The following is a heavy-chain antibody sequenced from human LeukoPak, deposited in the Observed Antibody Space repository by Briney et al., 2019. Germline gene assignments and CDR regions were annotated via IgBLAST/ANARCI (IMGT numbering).Heavy chain of an antibody. Sequence: GGSLRLSCTASGFTFNDYYMSWIRQAPGKGLEWVASIKHDGGEKFYVDSVKGRFTISRDDAKDSLFLQMNSLRAEDTAVYYCAREEQQLSFDYWGQGTLVTVSS. CDR2: IKHDGGEK. V-gene: IGHV3-7*01. D-gene: IGHD6-13*01. CDR1: GFTFNDYY. J-gene: IGHJ4*02. CDR3: AREEQQLSFDY.